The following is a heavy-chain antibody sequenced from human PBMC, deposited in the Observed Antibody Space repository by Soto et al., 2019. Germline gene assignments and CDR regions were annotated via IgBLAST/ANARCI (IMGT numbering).Heavy chain of an antibody. CDR3: ARQGSYSAYNFAHGIKLWSFDV. J-gene: IGHJ4*02. V-gene: IGHV4-4*07. CDR2: IFSSGST. D-gene: IGHD1-26*01. Sequence: ERLPLTLIFSCGSIDTFYCSWVRQLAVKVLEKIGLIFSSGSTGFNASLESRVAMSVDTAKNHCSLNLSAVTAADMAVYYCARQGSYSAYNFAHGIKLWSFDVWGQGAVVTVSS. CDR1: CGSIDTFY.